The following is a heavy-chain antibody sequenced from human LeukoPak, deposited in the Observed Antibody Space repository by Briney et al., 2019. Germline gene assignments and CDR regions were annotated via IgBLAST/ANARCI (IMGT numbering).Heavy chain of an antibody. CDR3: ARHIVVVPAAMGWFDP. D-gene: IGHD2-2*01. CDR1: GGSISSSSYY. CDR2: IYYSGST. Sequence: SETLSLTCTVSGGSISSSSYYWGWIRQPQGKGLEWIGSIYYSGSTYYNPSLKSRVTISVDTSKNQFSLKLSSVTAADTAVYYCARHIVVVPAAMGWFDPGGQGTLVSVSS. V-gene: IGHV4-39*01. J-gene: IGHJ5*02.